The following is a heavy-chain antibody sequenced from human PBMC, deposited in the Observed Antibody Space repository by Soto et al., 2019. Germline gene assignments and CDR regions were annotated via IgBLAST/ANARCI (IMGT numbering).Heavy chain of an antibody. Sequence: QPGGSLRLSCAASGFTFSSYGMHWVRQAPGKGLEWVAVIWYDGSNKYYADSVKGRFTISRDNSKNTLYLQMNSLGAEDTAVYYCARGYYYDSSGYYYSYYFDYWGQGTLVTVSS. CDR2: IWYDGSNK. J-gene: IGHJ4*02. CDR3: ARGYYYDSSGYYYSYYFDY. CDR1: GFTFSSYG. V-gene: IGHV3-33*01. D-gene: IGHD3-22*01.